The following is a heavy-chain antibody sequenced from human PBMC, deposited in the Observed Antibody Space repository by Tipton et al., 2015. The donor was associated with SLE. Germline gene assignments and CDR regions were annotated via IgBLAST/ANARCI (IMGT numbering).Heavy chain of an antibody. CDR2: LYHRGST. V-gene: IGHV4-38-2*02. D-gene: IGHD6-13*01. CDR3: ARDPSDSTWRNGWFDP. Sequence: TLSLTCAVSGYSITSGDYWGWLRQPPGKGLEWVGSLYHRGSTHYNPSPKRRVTISTDTSKNEIYLKLTSVTATDTAVYFCARDPSDSTWRNGWFDPWGQGTLVTVSS. CDR1: GYSITSGDY. J-gene: IGHJ5*02.